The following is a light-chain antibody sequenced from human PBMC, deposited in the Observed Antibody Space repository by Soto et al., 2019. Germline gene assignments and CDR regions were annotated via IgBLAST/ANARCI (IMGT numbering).Light chain of an antibody. CDR2: GDN. CDR3: GSWDSSLSAYV. V-gene: IGLV1-51*01. CDR1: SSNIGGNS. J-gene: IGLJ1*01. Sequence: APGQKVTISCSGSSSNIGGNSVSWYQQLPGTAPKLLIYGDNKRPSGIPDRFSGSKSGTSATLGITGFQTGDEADYYCGSWDSSLSAYVFGTGTRSPS.